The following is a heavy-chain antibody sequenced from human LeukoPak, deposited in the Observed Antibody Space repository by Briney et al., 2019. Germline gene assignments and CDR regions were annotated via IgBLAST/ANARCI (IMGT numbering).Heavy chain of an antibody. V-gene: IGHV3-30-3*01. CDR1: GFTFSSYA. D-gene: IGHD1-1*01. CDR2: ISYDGSNK. Sequence: GGSLRLSCAPSGFTFSSYAMHWVRQAPGKGLEWVPVISYDGSNKYYADSVKGRFTISRDNSKNTLYLQMNSLRAEDTAVYYCAREREGGALEYYYGMDVWGQGTTVTVSS. J-gene: IGHJ6*02. CDR3: AREREGGALEYYYGMDV.